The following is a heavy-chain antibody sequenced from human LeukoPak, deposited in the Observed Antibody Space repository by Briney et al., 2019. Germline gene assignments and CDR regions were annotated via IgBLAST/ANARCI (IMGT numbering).Heavy chain of an antibody. J-gene: IGHJ4*02. CDR3: ARGIFGVVIVLYYFDY. CDR2: ISNNGGYT. Sequence: PGGSLRLSCAASGFTFSSSAMSWVRQAPGKGLEWVSAISNNGGYTYYADSVKGRFTISRDNSKNTLYLQMNSLRAEDTAVYYCARGIFGVVIVLYYFDYWGQGTLVTVSS. CDR1: GFTFSSSA. V-gene: IGHV3-23*01. D-gene: IGHD3-3*01.